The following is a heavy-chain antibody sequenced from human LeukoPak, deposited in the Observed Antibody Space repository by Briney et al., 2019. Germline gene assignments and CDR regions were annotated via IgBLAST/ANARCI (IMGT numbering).Heavy chain of an antibody. CDR2: IKFDGSST. Sequence: GGSLRLSCAASGFTFSSYSMNWVRQAPGKGLVWVSRIKFDGSSTYYADSVKGRFTVSRDDAKNTLYLQMNSLRAEDTAVYYCARGYRGGYYFDYWGQGTLVTVSS. CDR3: ARGYRGGYYFDY. V-gene: IGHV3-74*01. CDR1: GFTFSSYS. D-gene: IGHD3-10*01. J-gene: IGHJ4*02.